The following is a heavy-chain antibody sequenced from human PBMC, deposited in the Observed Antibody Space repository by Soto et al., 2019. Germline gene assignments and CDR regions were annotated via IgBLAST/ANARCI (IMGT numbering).Heavy chain of an antibody. CDR1: GGSISSGGHY. J-gene: IGHJ4*02. D-gene: IGHD3-10*01. V-gene: IGHV4-31*03. Sequence: QVQLQESGPGLVKPSQTLSLTCTVSGGSISSGGHYWSWIRQHPGKGLEWIGSIYYSGSTYYNPSLKSRLTISVDTSKNQCSLKLSSVTAADTAVYYCARSGMVRGATIDYWVQGTLVTVSS. CDR3: ARSGMVRGATIDY. CDR2: IYYSGST.